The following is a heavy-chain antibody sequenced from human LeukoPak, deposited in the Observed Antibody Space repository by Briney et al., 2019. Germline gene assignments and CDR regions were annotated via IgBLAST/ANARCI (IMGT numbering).Heavy chain of an antibody. CDR2: ISGSGGST. CDR1: GFTFSSYS. Sequence: GGSLRLSCAASGFTFSSYSMNWVRQAPGKGLEWVSAISGSGGSTYYADSVKGRFTISRDNSKNTLYLQMNSLSAEDAAVYYCVKDDGWVQYANWGQGTLVTVSS. V-gene: IGHV3-23*01. J-gene: IGHJ4*02. D-gene: IGHD5-24*01. CDR3: VKDDGWVQYAN.